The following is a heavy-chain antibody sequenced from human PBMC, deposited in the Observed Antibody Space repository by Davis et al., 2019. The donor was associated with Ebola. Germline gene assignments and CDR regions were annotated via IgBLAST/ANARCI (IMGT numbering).Heavy chain of an antibody. J-gene: IGHJ3*02. D-gene: IGHD3-22*01. CDR1: GFTFSSYS. CDR3: ARDLGLVIHDAFDI. CDR2: ISSSSSYI. Sequence: GESLKISCAASGFTFSSYSMNWVRQAPGKGLEWVSSISSSSSYIYYADSVKGRFTISRDNAKNSLYLQMNSLRAEDTAVYYCARDLGLVIHDAFDIWGQGTMVTVSS. V-gene: IGHV3-21*01.